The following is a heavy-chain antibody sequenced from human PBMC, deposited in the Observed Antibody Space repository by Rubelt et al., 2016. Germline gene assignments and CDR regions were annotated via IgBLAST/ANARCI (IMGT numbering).Heavy chain of an antibody. J-gene: IGHJ4*02. Sequence: QVQLVQSGAEVKKPGASVKVSCKASGYTFTSYAMHWVRQAPGQRLEWMGWINAGNGNTKYSQKCKGRVTSTRDTSASTAYMELSSLRSEDTAVYYCARDPYGDRHHDYWGQGTLVTVSS. CDR2: INAGNGNT. CDR1: GYTFTSYA. D-gene: IGHD4-17*01. V-gene: IGHV1-3*01. CDR3: ARDPYGDRHHDY.